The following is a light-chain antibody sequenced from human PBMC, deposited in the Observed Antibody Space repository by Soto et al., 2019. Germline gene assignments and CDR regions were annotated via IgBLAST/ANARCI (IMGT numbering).Light chain of an antibody. CDR3: QQYDNLPLT. CDR1: QDISNY. CDR2: DAS. Sequence: DIQMTQSPSSLSASVGDIVTITCQARQDISNYLNWYQQKPGKAPKLLIYDASNLETGVPSRFSGSGYGTDFTFTISSLQPEDIATYYCQQYDNLPLTFGGGTKVEIK. J-gene: IGKJ4*01. V-gene: IGKV1-33*01.